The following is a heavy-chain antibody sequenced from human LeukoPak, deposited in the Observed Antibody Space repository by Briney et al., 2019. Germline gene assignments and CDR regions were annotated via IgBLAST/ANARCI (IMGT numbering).Heavy chain of an antibody. CDR2: IYYTGST. D-gene: IGHD4-17*01. V-gene: IGHV4-61*08. CDR1: GGSISSGDYY. Sequence: PSETLSLTCTVSGGSISSGDYYWSWIRQPPGKGLEWIGYIYYTGSTNYNPSLKSRVTISVDTSKNQFSLKLGSVTAADTAVYSCAREKKYGDPPHYYGMDVWGQGTAVTVSS. CDR3: AREKKYGDPPHYYGMDV. J-gene: IGHJ6*02.